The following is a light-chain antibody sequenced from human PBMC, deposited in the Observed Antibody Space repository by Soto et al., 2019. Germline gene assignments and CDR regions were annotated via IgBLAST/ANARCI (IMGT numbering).Light chain of an antibody. J-gene: IGKJ1*01. V-gene: IGKV2-28*01. Sequence: MTQNTVSLPVTPGGAASVSCGSRQSVRHSDGYNYLDWYLQKPGQSPQVLIYLGSNRASGVPDRFSGSGSGTDFTLTISSLQAEDVAVYYCQQYYNIPKTFGQGTKV. CDR3: QQYYNIPKT. CDR1: QSVRHSDGYNY. CDR2: LGS.